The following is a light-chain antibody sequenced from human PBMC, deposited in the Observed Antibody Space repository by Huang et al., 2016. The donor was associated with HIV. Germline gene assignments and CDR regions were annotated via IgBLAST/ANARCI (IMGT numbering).Light chain of an antibody. Sequence: DIVMTQSPDSLAVALGERVTINCTSSQTFLYSSNNETYLAWYQQRPRQPPRLLIHGASARESGVPERFSGSGSETEFTLTISGLQAEDVAVYYCQQYYSTPTFGGGTKVEI. J-gene: IGKJ4*01. CDR1: QTFLYSSNNETY. CDR2: GAS. V-gene: IGKV4-1*01. CDR3: QQYYSTPT.